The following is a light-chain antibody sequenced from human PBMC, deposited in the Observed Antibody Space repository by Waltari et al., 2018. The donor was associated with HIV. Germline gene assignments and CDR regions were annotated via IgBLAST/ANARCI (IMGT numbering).Light chain of an antibody. CDR2: DAS. J-gene: IGKJ5*01. Sequence: EIVLTQSPATLSVSPGETATLSCRANESITFYLAWYQHKPGQAPRLLIYDASMRATGVPPRFSGSGSGTDFSLTITSVQPEDFAIYYCQQRSSWPPGLFGQGTRL. CDR3: QQRSSWPPGL. CDR1: ESITFY. V-gene: IGKV3-11*01.